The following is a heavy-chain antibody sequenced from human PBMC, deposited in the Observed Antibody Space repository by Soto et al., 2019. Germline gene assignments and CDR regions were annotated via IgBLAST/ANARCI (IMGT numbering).Heavy chain of an antibody. V-gene: IGHV3-30-3*01. D-gene: IGHD5-18*01. CDR1: GFTISSYW. Sequence: PGGSLRLSCVVSGFTISSYWMHWVRQAPGKGLEWVAVISYDGSNKYYADSVKGRFTISRDNSKNTLYLQMNSLRAEDTAVYYCARGHSSRDTAMAYGMDVWGQGTTVPVSS. J-gene: IGHJ6*02. CDR3: ARGHSSRDTAMAYGMDV. CDR2: ISYDGSNK.